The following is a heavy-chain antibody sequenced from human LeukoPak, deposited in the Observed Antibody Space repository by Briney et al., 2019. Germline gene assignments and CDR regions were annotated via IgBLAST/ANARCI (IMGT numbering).Heavy chain of an antibody. J-gene: IGHJ4*02. CDR1: GYTLTDYY. CDR3: ARANFLYCSSSTCLFDY. D-gene: IGHD2-2*01. CDR2: INPNDGDT. V-gene: IGHV1-2*02. Sequence: ASVKVSCKASGYTLTDYYMHWVRQARGQGFEWMGWINPNDGDTNYAQKFQGRVTMTRDTSISTAHMEVSRLRSDDTAVYYCARANFLYCSSSTCLFDYWGQGTLVTVSS.